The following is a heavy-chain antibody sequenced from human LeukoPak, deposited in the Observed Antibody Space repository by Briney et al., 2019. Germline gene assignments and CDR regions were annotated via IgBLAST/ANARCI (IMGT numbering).Heavy chain of an antibody. CDR1: GFTFSSYG. CDR2: ISYDGSNK. V-gene: IGHV3-30*18. D-gene: IGHD3-3*01. J-gene: IGHJ5*02. Sequence: GGSLRLSCAASGFTFSSYGMHWVRQAPGKGLEWVAVISYDGSNKYYADSVKGRFTISRDNSKNTLCLQMNSLRAEDTAVYCCAKEFGVVIIHGWFDPWGQGTLVTVSS. CDR3: AKEFGVVIIHGWFDP.